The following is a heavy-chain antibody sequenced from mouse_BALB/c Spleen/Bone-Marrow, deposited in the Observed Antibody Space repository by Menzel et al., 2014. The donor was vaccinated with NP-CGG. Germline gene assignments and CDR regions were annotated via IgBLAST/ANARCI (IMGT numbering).Heavy chain of an antibody. V-gene: IGHV14-3*02. CDR1: GSNITDTY. D-gene: IGHD2-1*01. CDR3: ARLGNYGY. J-gene: IGHJ2*01. CDR2: LDPANGTT. Sequence: EVQLQQSGAELVKPGASVKLSCTAPGSNITDTYMHWVKQRPEQGLEWIGRLDPANGTTQYAPKFQGKATITADTSSNTASLQLSSLTSEDPAVYYCARLGNYGYWGQGTPLTVSS.